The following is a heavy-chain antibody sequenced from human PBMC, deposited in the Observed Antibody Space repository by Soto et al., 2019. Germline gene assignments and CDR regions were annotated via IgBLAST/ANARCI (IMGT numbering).Heavy chain of an antibody. D-gene: IGHD3-9*01. J-gene: IGHJ4*02. V-gene: IGHV3-30*03. Sequence: PGGSLRLSCAASEFTFSNYGIHWVRQAPGKGLEWVAATSHDGNYQNYVDSVKGRFTISRDNSKNTLYLQMNSLRAEDTAVYYCARKQVTGYYNVIGHWGQGALVTVPQ. CDR2: TSHDGNYQ. CDR3: ARKQVTGYYNVIGH. CDR1: EFTFSNYG.